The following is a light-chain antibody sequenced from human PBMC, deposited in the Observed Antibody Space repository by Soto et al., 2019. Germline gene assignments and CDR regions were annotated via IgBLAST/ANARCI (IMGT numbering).Light chain of an antibody. CDR3: QLCSNWLGK. CDR1: QSVSSY. V-gene: IGKV3-11*01. Sequence: GSMSLSTGERATLSCRASQSVSSYLAWYQQKPGQAPRLLIYGASNRATGIPARFSGSGSGTDFTLTISSLQSEDFAVYYCQLCSNWLGKFGEGTKVDIK. J-gene: IGKJ1*01. CDR2: GAS.